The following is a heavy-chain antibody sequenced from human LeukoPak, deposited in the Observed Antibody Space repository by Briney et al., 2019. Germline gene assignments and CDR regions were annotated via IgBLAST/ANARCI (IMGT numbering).Heavy chain of an antibody. CDR3: ARVGYCSGGSCLLETFDY. V-gene: IGHV4-39*07. D-gene: IGHD2-15*01. J-gene: IGHJ4*02. CDR2: IYYSGST. Sequence: SETLSLTCTVSGGSISSSSYYWGWIRQPPGKGLEWIGSIYYSGSTYYNPSLKSRVTISVDTSKNQFSLKLSSVTAADTAVYYCARVGYCSGGSCLLETFDYWGQGTLVTVSS. CDR1: GGSISSSSYY.